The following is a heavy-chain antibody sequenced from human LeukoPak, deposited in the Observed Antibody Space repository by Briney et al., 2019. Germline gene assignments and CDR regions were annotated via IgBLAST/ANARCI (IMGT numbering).Heavy chain of an antibody. CDR3: AGGYFGSGSYHPFDY. V-gene: IGHV4-59*01. CDR2: IYYSGST. J-gene: IGHJ4*02. Sequence: PSETLSLTCTVSGGSISRYYWSWIRQPPGKGLEWIGYIYYSGSTNYNPSLKSRVTISVDTSKNQFSLKLSSVTAADTAVYYCAGGYFGSGSYHPFDYWGQGTLVTVSS. D-gene: IGHD3-10*01. CDR1: GGSISRYY.